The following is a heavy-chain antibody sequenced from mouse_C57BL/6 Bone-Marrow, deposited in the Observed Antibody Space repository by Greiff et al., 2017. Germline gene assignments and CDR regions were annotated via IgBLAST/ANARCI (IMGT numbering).Heavy chain of an antibody. D-gene: IGHD2-1*01. V-gene: IGHV1-66*01. Sequence: VQLKESGPELVKPGASVTISCKASGYSFTSYYIHWVKQRPGQGLEWIGWIYPGSGNTKYNEKFKGKATLTADTSSSTAYMQLSSLTSEDSAVYYCARYGNYFDYWGQGTTLTVSS. CDR1: GYSFTSYY. J-gene: IGHJ2*01. CDR2: IYPGSGNT. CDR3: ARYGNYFDY.